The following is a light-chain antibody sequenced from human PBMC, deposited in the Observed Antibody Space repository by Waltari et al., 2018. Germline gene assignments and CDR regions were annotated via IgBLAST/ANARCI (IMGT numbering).Light chain of an antibody. J-gene: IGLJ1*01. Sequence: SYVLTQPHSVSVAPGKTARITGGGNNIGDENVHWYQQKPGQAPVGVIYYNSDRPSGIAERFTGSNSGNTATLTIRRVEAGDEADYYCQVWDSTTDHRVFGTGTKVTVL. CDR3: QVWDSTTDHRV. CDR2: YNS. CDR1: NIGDEN. V-gene: IGLV3-21*04.